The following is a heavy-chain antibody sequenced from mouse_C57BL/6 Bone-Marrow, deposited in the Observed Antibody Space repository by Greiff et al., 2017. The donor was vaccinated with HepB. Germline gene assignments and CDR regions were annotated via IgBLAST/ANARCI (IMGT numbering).Heavy chain of an antibody. CDR2: INPNNGGT. CDR1: GYTFTDYN. V-gene: IGHV1-18*01. Sequence: VHVKQSGPELVKPGASVKIPCKASGYTFTDYNMDWVKQSHGKSLEWIGDINPNNGGTIYNQKFKGKATLTVDKSSSTAYMELRSLTSEDTAVYYCARSLYYYGSSYYAMDYWGQGTSVTVSS. CDR3: ARSLYYYGSSYYAMDY. D-gene: IGHD1-1*01. J-gene: IGHJ4*01.